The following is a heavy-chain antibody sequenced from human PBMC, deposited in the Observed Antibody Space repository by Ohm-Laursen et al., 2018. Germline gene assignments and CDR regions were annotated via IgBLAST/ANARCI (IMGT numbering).Heavy chain of an antibody. CDR2: INRDGGSE. CDR3: ARKLDPYYFDY. D-gene: IGHD3-9*01. J-gene: IGHJ4*02. V-gene: IGHV3-7*01. Sequence: GSLRLSCTASGFSFSSYWMAWVRQTPGKGLEWVANINRDGGSESYVDSVQGRFTISRDNAKNLLYLQMNNLRAEDTAVYYCARKLDPYYFDYWGQGTPVTVSS. CDR1: GFSFSSYW.